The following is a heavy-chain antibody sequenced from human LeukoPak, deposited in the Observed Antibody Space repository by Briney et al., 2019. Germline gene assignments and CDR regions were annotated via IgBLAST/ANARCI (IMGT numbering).Heavy chain of an antibody. J-gene: IGHJ4*02. CDR2: INTNTGNP. Sequence: ASVKVSCKASGYTFTSYAMNWVRQAPGQGLEWMGWINTNTGNPTYAQGFTGRFVFSLDTSVSTAYLQISSLKAEDTAVYYCARGVVVTAISSFDYWGQGTLVTVSS. V-gene: IGHV7-4-1*02. CDR1: GYTFTSYA. CDR3: ARGVVVTAISSFDY. D-gene: IGHD2-21*02.